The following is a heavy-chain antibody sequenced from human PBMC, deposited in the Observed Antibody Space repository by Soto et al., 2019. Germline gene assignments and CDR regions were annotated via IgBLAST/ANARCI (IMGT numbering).Heavy chain of an antibody. Sequence: QVQLVESGGGVVQPGRSLRLACAASGFTFSSYAMHWVRQAPGKGLEWVSVISYDGSNKYYADSVKGRFTISRDNSKNTLYLQMNSLRAEDTAVYYCGRDWEMATILDYWGQGTLVTVSS. CDR1: GFTFSSYA. CDR2: ISYDGSNK. J-gene: IGHJ4*02. CDR3: GRDWEMATILDY. D-gene: IGHD5-12*01. V-gene: IGHV3-30-3*01.